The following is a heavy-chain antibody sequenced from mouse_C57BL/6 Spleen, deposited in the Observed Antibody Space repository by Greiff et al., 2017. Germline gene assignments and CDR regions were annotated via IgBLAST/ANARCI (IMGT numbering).Heavy chain of an antibody. J-gene: IGHJ2*01. CDR2: INPSSGYT. CDR3: SRSDAINSLDY. V-gene: IGHV1-4*01. CDR1: GYTFTSYT. Sequence: VQLQQSGAELARPGASVKMSCKASGYTFTSYTMHWVKQRPGQGLEWIGYINPSSGYTKYNQKFKDKATLTADKSSSTAYMHLSSLTSEDSAVYYCSRSDAINSLDYWGPGTTLTVSS. D-gene: IGHD1-1*01.